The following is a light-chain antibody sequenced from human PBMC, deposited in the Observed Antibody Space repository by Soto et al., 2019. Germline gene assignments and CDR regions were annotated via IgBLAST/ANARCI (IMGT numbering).Light chain of an antibody. CDR2: EVV. V-gene: IGLV2-8*01. J-gene: IGLJ3*02. CDR3: SSYGGNNNWV. CDR1: SSDVGGYDF. Sequence: QSVLTQPASVSGSPGQSITISCTGTSSDVGGYDFVSWYQQHPGKVPKLIIYEVVKRPSGVPDRFSGSKSGNTASLTVSGLQAEDEADYYCSSYGGNNNWVFGGGTKLTVL.